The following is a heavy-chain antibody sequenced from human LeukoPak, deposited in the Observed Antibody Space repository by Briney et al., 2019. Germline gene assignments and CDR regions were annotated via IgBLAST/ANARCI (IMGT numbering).Heavy chain of an antibody. CDR3: AKDSSGYYSRDYYYGMDV. J-gene: IGHJ6*02. CDR1: GYTFTSYG. Sequence: VTVSCKASGYTFTSYGISWVRQAPGQGLEWMGWISAYNGNTNYAQKLQGRVTMTTDTSTSTAYMELRSLRSDDTAVYYCAKDSSGYYSRDYYYGMDVWGQGTTVTVSS. CDR2: ISAYNGNT. V-gene: IGHV1-18*01. D-gene: IGHD3-22*01.